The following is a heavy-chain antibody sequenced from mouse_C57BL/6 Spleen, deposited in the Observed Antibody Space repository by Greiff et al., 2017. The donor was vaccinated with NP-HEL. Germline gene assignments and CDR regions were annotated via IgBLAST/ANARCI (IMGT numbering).Heavy chain of an antibody. V-gene: IGHV1-52*01. Sequence: QVQLQQPGAELVRPGSSVKLSCKASGYTFTSYWMHWVKQRPIQGLEWIGNIDPSDSETHYNPKFKDKATLTVDKSSSTAYMQLSSLTSEDSAVYYCALIYDGYHYYAMDYWGQGTSVTVSS. D-gene: IGHD2-3*01. CDR2: IDPSDSET. CDR1: GYTFTSYW. J-gene: IGHJ4*01. CDR3: ALIYDGYHYYAMDY.